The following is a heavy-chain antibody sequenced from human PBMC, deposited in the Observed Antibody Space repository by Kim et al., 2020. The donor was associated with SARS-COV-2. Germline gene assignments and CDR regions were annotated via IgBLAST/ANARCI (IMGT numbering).Heavy chain of an antibody. CDR1: GYTFTGYY. CDR3: ARTVLGRGGDPTEYCSGGSCYHRGYYYGMDV. Sequence: ASVKVSCKASGYTFTGYYMHWVRQAPGQGLEWMGWINPNSGGTNYAQKFQGRVTMTRDTSISTAYMELSRLRSDDTAVYYCARTVLGRGGDPTEYCSGGSCYHRGYYYGMDVWGQGTTVTVSS. D-gene: IGHD2-15*01. J-gene: IGHJ6*02. V-gene: IGHV1-2*02. CDR2: INPNSGGT.